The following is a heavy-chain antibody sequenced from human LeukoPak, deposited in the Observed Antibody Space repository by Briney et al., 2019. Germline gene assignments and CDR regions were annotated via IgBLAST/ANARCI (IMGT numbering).Heavy chain of an antibody. CDR2: ISGDGGST. J-gene: IGHJ6*03. Sequence: GGSLRLSCAASGFTFDDYAMHWVRQAPGKCLEWVSLISGDGGSTYYADSVKGRFTISRDNSKNSLYLQMNSLRTEDTALYYCAKDMVRYYYYYYMDVWGKGTTVTVSS. CDR3: AKDMVRYYYYYYMDV. CDR1: GFTFDDYA. V-gene: IGHV3-43*02.